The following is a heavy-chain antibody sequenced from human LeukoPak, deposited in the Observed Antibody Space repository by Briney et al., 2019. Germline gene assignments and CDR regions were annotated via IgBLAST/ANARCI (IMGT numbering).Heavy chain of an antibody. D-gene: IGHD2-2*01. J-gene: IGHJ5*02. CDR3: ARQVVVVPAAKGLYYDFWSGLPVYWFDP. Sequence: PSETLSLTCTVSGGSISSSSYYWGWIRQPPGKGLEWIGNIYYSGSTYYNPSLKSRVTISVDTSKNQFSLKLSSVTAADTAVYYCARQVVVVPAAKGLYYDFWSGLPVYWFDPWAREPWSPSPQ. CDR1: GGSISSSSYY. CDR2: IYYSGST. V-gene: IGHV4-39*01.